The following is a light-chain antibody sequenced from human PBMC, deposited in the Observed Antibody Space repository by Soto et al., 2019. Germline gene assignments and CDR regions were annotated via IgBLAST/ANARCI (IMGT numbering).Light chain of an antibody. CDR3: QTWGTGIWV. CDR1: SGHSRYA. J-gene: IGLJ7*01. V-gene: IGLV4-69*01. Sequence: QAVLTQSPSASASLGASVKLTCTQSSGHSRYAIAWHQQQPEKGPRYLMKLNSDGSHSKGDGIPDRFSGSSSGAERYLTISSLQSEDEADYYCQTWGTGIWVFGGGTQLTVL. CDR2: LNSDGSH.